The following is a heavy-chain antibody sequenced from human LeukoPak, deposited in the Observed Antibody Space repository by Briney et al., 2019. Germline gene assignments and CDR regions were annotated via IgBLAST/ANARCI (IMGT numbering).Heavy chain of an antibody. Sequence: QAGGSLRLSCAASGFTVSSNYMSWVRQAPGKGLEWVSAISGSGGSTYYADSVKGRFTISRDNSKNTLYLQMNSLRAEDTAVYYCAKVNEDIVVVVAAPVFDYWGQGTLVTVSS. CDR3: AKVNEDIVVVVAAPVFDY. CDR2: ISGSGGST. D-gene: IGHD2-15*01. CDR1: GFTVSSNY. V-gene: IGHV3-23*01. J-gene: IGHJ4*02.